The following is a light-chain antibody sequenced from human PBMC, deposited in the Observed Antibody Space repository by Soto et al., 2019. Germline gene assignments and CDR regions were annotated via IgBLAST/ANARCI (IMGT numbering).Light chain of an antibody. CDR3: QPYNNWPPYT. V-gene: IGKV3-15*01. J-gene: IGKJ2*01. Sequence: EIVLTQSPATLSVSPGNRATLSCRASQSVNSDLAWYQQKPGQAPRLLIYGASTRATDTPTKVSGSGSGTEFTLTISSLQSEDFAVYFCQPYNNWPPYTFGQGTKLEIK. CDR1: QSVNSD. CDR2: GAS.